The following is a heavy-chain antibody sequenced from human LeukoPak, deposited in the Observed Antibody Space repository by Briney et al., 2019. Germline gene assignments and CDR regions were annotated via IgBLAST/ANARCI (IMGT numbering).Heavy chain of an antibody. Sequence: SETLSLTCAVYGGSFSGYYWSWIRQPPGKGLEWIGEINHSGSTNYNPSLKSRVTISVDTSKNQFSLKLSSVTAADTAVYYCARAPLGLWFGELSHWGQGTLVTVSS. D-gene: IGHD3-10*01. CDR3: ARAPLGLWFGELSH. V-gene: IGHV4-34*01. CDR1: GGSFSGYY. J-gene: IGHJ4*02. CDR2: INHSGST.